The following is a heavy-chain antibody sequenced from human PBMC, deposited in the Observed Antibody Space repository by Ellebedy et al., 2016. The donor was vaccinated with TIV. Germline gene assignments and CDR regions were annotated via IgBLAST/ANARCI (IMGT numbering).Heavy chain of an antibody. J-gene: IGHJ1*01. V-gene: IGHV3-9*01. D-gene: IGHD5-24*01. CDR3: TKGYGFEYFQS. CDR1: GFTFDDYT. CDR2: LSWNSGKI. Sequence: LSLTCAASGFTFDDYTMHWVRQVPGKGLEWVSGLSWNSGKIGYADSVKGRFTISRDNAKNSLYLQMNSLRVEDTAFYYCTKGYGFEYFQSWGQGTLVTVSS.